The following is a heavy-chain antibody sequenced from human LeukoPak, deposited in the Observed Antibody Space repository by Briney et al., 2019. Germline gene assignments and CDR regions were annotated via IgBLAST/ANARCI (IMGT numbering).Heavy chain of an antibody. Sequence: GGSLRLSCAASGFTFSDYYVYWIRQAPGKGLEWVSYISSTSSYTNYADSVKGRFTISRDNAKNSLYLQMNSLRAEDTAVYYRARDRSVAVSTSTRGHWYFDLWGRGTLVTVSS. CDR2: ISSTSSYT. CDR3: ARDRSVAVSTSTRGHWYFDL. D-gene: IGHD2-2*01. J-gene: IGHJ2*01. V-gene: IGHV3-11*05. CDR1: GFTFSDYY.